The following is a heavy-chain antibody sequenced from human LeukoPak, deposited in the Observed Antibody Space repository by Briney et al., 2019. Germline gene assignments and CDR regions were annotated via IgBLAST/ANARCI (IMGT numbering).Heavy chain of an antibody. CDR2: IYYSGST. V-gene: IGHV4-39*07. D-gene: IGHD3-22*01. J-gene: IGHJ4*02. CDR1: GGSISSSSYY. CDR3: ARAQMFGVYDSSGYYPDYFDY. Sequence: SETLSLTCTVSGGSISSSSYYWGWIRQPPGKGLEWIGSIYYSGSTYYNPSLKSRVTISVDTSKNQFSLKLSSVTAADTAVYYCARAQMFGVYDSSGYYPDYFDYWGQGTLVTVSS.